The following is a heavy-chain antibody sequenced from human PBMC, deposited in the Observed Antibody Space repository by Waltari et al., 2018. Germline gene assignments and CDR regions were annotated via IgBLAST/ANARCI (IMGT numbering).Heavy chain of an antibody. Sequence: QLQLQESGSGLVKPSQTLSLTCAVSGGSISSGGYSWSWIRQPPGKGLEWIGYIYHSGSTYYNPSLKSRVTISVDRSKNQFSLKLSSVTAADTAVYYCARDAYYYGSGSPSAFDIWGQGTMVTVSS. CDR3: ARDAYYYGSGSPSAFDI. J-gene: IGHJ3*02. V-gene: IGHV4-30-2*01. CDR2: IYHSGST. D-gene: IGHD3-10*01. CDR1: GGSISSGGYS.